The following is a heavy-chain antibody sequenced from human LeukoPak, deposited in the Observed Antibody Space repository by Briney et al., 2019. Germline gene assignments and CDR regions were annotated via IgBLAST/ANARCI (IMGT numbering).Heavy chain of an antibody. CDR1: GYSISSGYY. CDR2: IYHSGST. D-gene: IGHD2-8*01. CDR3: ARVTNSLAFDI. V-gene: IGHV4-38-2*02. J-gene: IGHJ3*02. Sequence: SETLSLTCKVSGYSISSGYYWGWIRQPPGKGLEWIGIIYHSGSTYYNPSLKSRVTISVDTSKNQFSLRLSSVTAADTAVYYCARVTNSLAFDIWGQGTMVTVSS.